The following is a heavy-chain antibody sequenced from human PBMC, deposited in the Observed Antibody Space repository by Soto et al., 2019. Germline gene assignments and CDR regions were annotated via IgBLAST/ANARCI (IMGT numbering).Heavy chain of an antibody. V-gene: IGHV1-2*04. CDR3: ARGDIVVVVAAHGPTDNWFDP. CDR1: GYTFTGYY. Sequence: QVQLVQSGAEVKKPGASVKVSCKASGYTFTGYYMHWVRQAPGQGLEWMGWINPNSGGTNYAQKVQGWVTMTRDTSISTAYMELSRLRSDDTAVYYCARGDIVVVVAAHGPTDNWFDPWGQGTLVTVSS. D-gene: IGHD2-15*01. J-gene: IGHJ5*02. CDR2: INPNSGGT.